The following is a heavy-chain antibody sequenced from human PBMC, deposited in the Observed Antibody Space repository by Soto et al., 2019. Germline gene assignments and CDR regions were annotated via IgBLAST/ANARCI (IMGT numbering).Heavy chain of an antibody. Sequence: QVQLQQSGPELVKPSQTLSLTCAISGDSVSSNSATWNWIRQSPSRGLEWLGRTYYRSHWYYAYPVSVKSRRSINPATSRNQFSLHLDSLTPSDTAVYFCVRLIGNSCLDQWGQGTLVTVSS. CDR3: VRLIGNSCLDQ. V-gene: IGHV6-1*01. CDR1: GDSVSSNSAT. J-gene: IGHJ4*02. D-gene: IGHD2-15*01. CDR2: TYYRSHWYY.